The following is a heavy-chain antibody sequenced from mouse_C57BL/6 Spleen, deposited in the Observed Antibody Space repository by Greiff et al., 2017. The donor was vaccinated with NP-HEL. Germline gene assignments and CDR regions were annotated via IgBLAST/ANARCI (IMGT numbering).Heavy chain of an antibody. CDR3: ARSGYGYPFAY. CDR1: GYTFTSYW. J-gene: IGHJ3*01. Sequence: QVQLQQPGAELVRPGSSVKLSCKASGYTFTSYWMDWVKQRPGQGLEWIGNIYPSDSETHYNQKFKDKATLTVDKSSSTAYMQLSSLTSEDSAVYYCARSGYGYPFAYWGQGTLVTVSA. D-gene: IGHD2-2*01. V-gene: IGHV1-61*01. CDR2: IYPSDSET.